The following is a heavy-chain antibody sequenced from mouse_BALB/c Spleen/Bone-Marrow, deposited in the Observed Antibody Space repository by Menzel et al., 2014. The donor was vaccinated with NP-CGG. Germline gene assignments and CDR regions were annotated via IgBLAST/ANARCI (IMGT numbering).Heavy chain of an antibody. CDR2: ISYSGST. CDR1: GDSITSGY. Sequence: VQLKQSGPSLVKPSQTLSLTCSVTGDSITSGYWNWIRKFPGSKLEYMGYISYSGSTYYNPSLKSRISITRDTSKNXYYLQLNSVTTEDTATCYCARGGGSSYNYAMDYWGQGTSVTVSS. D-gene: IGHD1-1*01. V-gene: IGHV3-8*02. CDR3: ARGGGSSYNYAMDY. J-gene: IGHJ4*01.